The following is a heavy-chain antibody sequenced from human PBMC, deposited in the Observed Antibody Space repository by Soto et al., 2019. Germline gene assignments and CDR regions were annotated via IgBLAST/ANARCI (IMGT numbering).Heavy chain of an antibody. D-gene: IGHD2-15*01. V-gene: IGHV3-74*01. Sequence: EVQLVDSGGGLVQPGGSLRLSCAASGFTFSSYWMHRVRQAPGKGLVWVSRINSDGSSTSYADSVKGRFTISRDNAKNTLYLQMNSLRAEDTAVYYCVRTSLVVAAATREDYWGQGTLVTVSS. CDR1: GFTFSSYW. CDR2: INSDGSST. CDR3: VRTSLVVAAATREDY. J-gene: IGHJ4*02.